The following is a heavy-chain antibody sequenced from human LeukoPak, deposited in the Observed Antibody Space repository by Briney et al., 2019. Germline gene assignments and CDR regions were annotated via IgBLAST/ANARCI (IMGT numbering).Heavy chain of an antibody. CDR2: INPNSGGT. CDR1: GYTFTAYY. Sequence: ASVKVCCKASGYTFTAYYMHWVRQAPGQGLEWMGWINPNSGGTKYAQNFQGRVTMTRDTSISTAYMELSSLRSDDTAVYYCARDRGGDAFDIWGQGTMVTVS. J-gene: IGHJ3*02. V-gene: IGHV1-2*02. D-gene: IGHD2-21*02. CDR3: ARDRGGDAFDI.